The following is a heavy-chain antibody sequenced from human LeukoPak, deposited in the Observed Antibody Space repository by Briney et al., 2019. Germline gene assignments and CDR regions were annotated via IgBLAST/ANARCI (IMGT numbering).Heavy chain of an antibody. D-gene: IGHD1-26*01. CDR2: ISSSSSYI. V-gene: IGHV3-21*01. CDR3: ARVGWEIPYMDV. Sequence: GASLRLSCAASGFTFSSYSMNWVRQAPGKGLEWVSSISSSSSYIYYADSVKGRFTISRDNAKNSLYLQMNSLRAEDRAVYYCARVGWEIPYMDVWGKGTTVTVSS. CDR1: GFTFSSYS. J-gene: IGHJ6*03.